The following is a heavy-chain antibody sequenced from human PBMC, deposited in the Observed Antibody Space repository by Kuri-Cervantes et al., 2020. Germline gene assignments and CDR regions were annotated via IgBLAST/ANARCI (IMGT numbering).Heavy chain of an antibody. D-gene: IGHD4-23*01. CDR2: IYHSGST. CDR3: ARGVGTYGGDAFDI. J-gene: IGHJ3*02. CDR1: GGSISSGGYS. Sequence: SETLSLTCAVSGGSISSGGYSWSWIRQPPGKGLEWIGYIYHSGSTYYNPSLKSRVTISVDRSKNQFSLKLGSVTAADTAVYYCARGVGTYGGDAFDIWGQGTMVTVSS. V-gene: IGHV4-30-2*01.